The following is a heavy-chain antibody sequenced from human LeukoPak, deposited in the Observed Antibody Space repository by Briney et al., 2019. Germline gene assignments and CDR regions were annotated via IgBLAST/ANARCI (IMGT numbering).Heavy chain of an antibody. CDR2: INAGNGNT. D-gene: IGHD6-6*01. CDR1: GYTFTSYA. Sequence: ASVKVSCKASGYTFTSYAMHWVRRAPGQRLEWMGWINAGNGNTKYSQKFQGRVTITRDTSASTAYMELSSLRSEDTAVYYCARAGPYSSSSGLPLDYWGQGTLVTVSS. J-gene: IGHJ4*02. V-gene: IGHV1-3*01. CDR3: ARAGPYSSSSGLPLDY.